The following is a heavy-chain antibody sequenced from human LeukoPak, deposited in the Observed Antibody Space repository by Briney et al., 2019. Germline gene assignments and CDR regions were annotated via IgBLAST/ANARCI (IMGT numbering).Heavy chain of an antibody. CDR2: INHSGST. Sequence: PSETLSLTCAVYGGSFSGYYWSWIRQPPGKGLEWIGEINHSGSTNYNPSLKSRVTISVDTSKNQFSLKLSSVTAADTAVYYCARVRIVVVGVVDAFDIWGQGTMVTVSS. V-gene: IGHV4-34*01. CDR3: ARVRIVVVGVVDAFDI. J-gene: IGHJ3*02. CDR1: GGSFSGYY. D-gene: IGHD2-15*01.